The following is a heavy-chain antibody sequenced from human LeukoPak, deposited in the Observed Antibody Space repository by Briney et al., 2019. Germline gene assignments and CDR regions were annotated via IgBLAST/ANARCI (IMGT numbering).Heavy chain of an antibody. V-gene: IGHV3-30-3*01. J-gene: IGHJ4*02. CDR3: ARDRSQWLVRGGFDY. D-gene: IGHD6-19*01. Sequence: GGSLRLSCAASGFTFSSYAMHWVRQAPGKGLEWVAVISYDGSNKYYADSVKGRFTISRDNSKNTLYLQMNSLRAEDTAVYYCARDRSQWLVRGGFDYWGQETPVTVSS. CDR2: ISYDGSNK. CDR1: GFTFSSYA.